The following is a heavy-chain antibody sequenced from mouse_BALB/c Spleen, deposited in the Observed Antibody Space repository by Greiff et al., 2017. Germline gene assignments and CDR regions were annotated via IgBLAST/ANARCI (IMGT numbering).Heavy chain of an antibody. CDR1: GYSFTSYW. CDR3: AREGYGSGAMDY. V-gene: IGHV1S82*01. CDR2: IHPSASET. D-gene: IGHD1-1*01. Sequence: VKLQQPGAELVRPGASVKLSCKASGYSFTSYWMNWVKQRPGQGLEWIGMIHPSASETRLNQTFKDTATLTVDKSSSTAYMQLSSPTSDDSAVFYGAREGYGSGAMDYWGQGTSVTVSS. J-gene: IGHJ4*01.